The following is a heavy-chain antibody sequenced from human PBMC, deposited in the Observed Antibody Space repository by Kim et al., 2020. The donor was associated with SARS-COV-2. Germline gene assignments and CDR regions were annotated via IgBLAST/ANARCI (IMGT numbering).Heavy chain of an antibody. Sequence: GGSLRLSCAASGFTFSSYEMNWVRQAPGKGLEWVSYISSSGSTIYYADSVKGRFTISRDNAKNSLYLQMNSLRAEDTAVYYCARTPPVITIFGVVIYFDYWGLGTLVTVSS. CDR3: ARTPPVITIFGVVIYFDY. V-gene: IGHV3-48*03. D-gene: IGHD3-3*01. CDR2: ISSSGSTI. CDR1: GFTFSSYE. J-gene: IGHJ4*02.